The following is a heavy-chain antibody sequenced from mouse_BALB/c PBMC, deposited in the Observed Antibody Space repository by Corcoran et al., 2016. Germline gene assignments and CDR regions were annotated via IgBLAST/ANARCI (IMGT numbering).Heavy chain of an antibody. Sequence: QIQLVQSGPELKKPGETVKISCKASGYTFTNYGMNWVKQSPGKGLKWMGWINTYTGEPTYADDFKGRFAFSFETSASTAYFQINNLKNEDMATYFCARAPLAYYAMDYWGQGTSVTVSS. CDR2: INTYTGEP. V-gene: IGHV9-1*02. CDR3: ARAPLAYYAMDY. J-gene: IGHJ4*01. CDR1: GYTFTNYG.